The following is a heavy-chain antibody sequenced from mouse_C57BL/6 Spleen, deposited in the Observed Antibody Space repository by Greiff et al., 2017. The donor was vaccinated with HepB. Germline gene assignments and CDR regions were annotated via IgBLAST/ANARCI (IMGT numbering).Heavy chain of an antibody. Sequence: EVKLQQSGAELVKPGASVKLSCTASGFNIKDYYMHWVKQRTEQGLEWIGRIDPEDGETKYAPNFQGKATITADTSSNTAYLQLSSLTSEDTAVYYCARTTVVADYAMDYWGQGTSVTVSS. CDR1: GFNIKDYY. J-gene: IGHJ4*01. CDR2: IDPEDGET. V-gene: IGHV14-2*01. D-gene: IGHD1-1*01. CDR3: ARTTVVADYAMDY.